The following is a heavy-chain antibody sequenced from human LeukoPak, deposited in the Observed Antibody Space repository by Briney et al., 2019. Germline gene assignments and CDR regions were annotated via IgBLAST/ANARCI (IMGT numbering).Heavy chain of an antibody. CDR2: IWYDGSNK. CDR3: ARGVQLWDAFDI. J-gene: IGHJ3*02. CDR1: GFTFSSYG. V-gene: IGHV3-33*08. Sequence: GRSLRLSCAASGFTFSSYGMHWVRQAPGKGLEWVAVIWYDGSNKYYADSVKGRFTISRDNSKNTLYLQMNSLRAEDTAVYYCARGVQLWDAFDIWGQGTMVTVSS. D-gene: IGHD5-18*01.